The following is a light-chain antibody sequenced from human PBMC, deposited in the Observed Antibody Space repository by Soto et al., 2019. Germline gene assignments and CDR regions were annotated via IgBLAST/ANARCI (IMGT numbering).Light chain of an antibody. CDR3: LQHETYPRA. V-gene: IGKV1-17*01. CDR1: QAITHY. J-gene: IGKJ2*01. CDR2: DVS. Sequence: IQMTQSPSSLSASVGDRVTITCRASQAITHYLGWYQQKPGQAPKRLIFDVSTLQSGVPSRFSGSGSGTEFTLTISSLQPEDFATYYCLQHETYPRAFGQVTKLEI.